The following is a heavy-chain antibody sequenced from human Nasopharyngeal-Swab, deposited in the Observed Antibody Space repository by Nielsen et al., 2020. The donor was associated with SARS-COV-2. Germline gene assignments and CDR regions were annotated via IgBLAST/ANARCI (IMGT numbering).Heavy chain of an antibody. Sequence: ASVKVSCKVSGYTLTELSMHWVRQAPGKGLEWIGGFDPEDGETIYAQKFQGRVTMTEDTSTDTAYMELSSLRSEDTAVYYCATAPPIRYGEETGWFDPWGQGTLVTVSS. V-gene: IGHV1-24*01. CDR3: ATAPPIRYGEETGWFDP. D-gene: IGHD4-17*01. CDR2: FDPEDGET. CDR1: GYTLTELS. J-gene: IGHJ5*02.